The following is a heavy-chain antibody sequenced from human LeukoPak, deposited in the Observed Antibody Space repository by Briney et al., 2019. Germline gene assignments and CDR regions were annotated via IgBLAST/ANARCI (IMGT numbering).Heavy chain of an antibody. Sequence: SETLSLTCTVSVGSISSGSYYWSWIRPPAGEGLEWIGRLYTTGSTNYNPSLKSRVTISVDTSKNQFSLKLSSVTPADTAVYYCARGVRSGRYYYYYMDVWGKGTT. CDR3: ARGVRSGRYYYYYMDV. J-gene: IGHJ6*03. CDR1: VGSISSGSYY. V-gene: IGHV4-61*02. D-gene: IGHD3-3*01. CDR2: LYTTGST.